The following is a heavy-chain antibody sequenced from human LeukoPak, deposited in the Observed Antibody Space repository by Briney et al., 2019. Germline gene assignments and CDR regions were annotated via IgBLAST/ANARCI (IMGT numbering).Heavy chain of an antibody. Sequence: GGSLRLSCAASGFTFSSYAMSWVRQAPGKGLEWVSAISGSGGSTYYADSVKGRFIISRDNSKNTLYLQMNSLRAEDTAVYYCAKDRALWFGGTLDYWGQGTLVTVSS. V-gene: IGHV3-23*01. D-gene: IGHD3-10*01. CDR2: ISGSGGST. CDR3: AKDRALWFGGTLDY. J-gene: IGHJ4*02. CDR1: GFTFSSYA.